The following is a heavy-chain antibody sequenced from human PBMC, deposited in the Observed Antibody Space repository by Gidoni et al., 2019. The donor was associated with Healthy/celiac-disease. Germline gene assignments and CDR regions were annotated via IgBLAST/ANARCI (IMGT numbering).Heavy chain of an antibody. CDR1: GYTYTSYA. D-gene: IGHD4-17*01. CDR3: ARDMFNSGYDLYSGDYVSLGY. J-gene: IGHJ4*02. V-gene: IGHV1-3*01. CDR2: INAGNGNT. Sequence: QVQLVQSGAEVKKPGASVKGSCKASGYTYTSYAMHWVRQAPGQRLEWIGCINAGNGNTKYSPTFPGRVTITSDTSATTAYMDLSILSSEDTAVYYCARDMFNSGYDLYSGDYVSLGYWGQGTLVTVSS.